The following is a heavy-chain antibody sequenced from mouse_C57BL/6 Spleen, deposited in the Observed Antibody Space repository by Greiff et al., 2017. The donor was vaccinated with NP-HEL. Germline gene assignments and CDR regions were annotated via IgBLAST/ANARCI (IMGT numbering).Heavy chain of an antibody. J-gene: IGHJ3*01. CDR3: ARLGGWLPLEFAY. Sequence: EVQLQQSGPELVRPGASVKISCKASGYTFTDYYMNWVKQSHGKSLEWIGDINPNNGGTSYNQKFKGKATLTVDKSSSTAYMELRSLTSEDSAVYYCARLGGWLPLEFAYWGQGTLVTVSA. CDR1: GYTFTDYY. V-gene: IGHV1-26*01. CDR2: INPNNGGT. D-gene: IGHD2-3*01.